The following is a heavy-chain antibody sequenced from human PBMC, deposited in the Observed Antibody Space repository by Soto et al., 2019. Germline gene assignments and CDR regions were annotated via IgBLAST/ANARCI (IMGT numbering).Heavy chain of an antibody. CDR1: GGTFSTPS. CDR2: ILPVFGTA. CDR3: ARGHEYGGNSDAFDI. V-gene: IGHV1-69*14. J-gene: IGHJ3*02. D-gene: IGHD4-17*01. Sequence: QVHLVQSGAEVRMPGSSLRVSCKPPGGTFSTPSLTWRRQAPGQGPDGMGNILPVFGTADYAQKFRDRVTITADKSTNTAYMELRSLFSEDAAVYYCARGHEYGGNSDAFDIWGQGTVVTVSS.